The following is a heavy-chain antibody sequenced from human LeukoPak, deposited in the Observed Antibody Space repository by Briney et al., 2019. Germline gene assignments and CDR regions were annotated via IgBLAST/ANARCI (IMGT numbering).Heavy chain of an antibody. CDR2: IYWDDDK. CDR1: GFSLSTSGVG. D-gene: IGHD3-10*01. Sequence: SGPTLVNPTQTLTLTCTFSGFSLSTSGVGVGWIRQPPGKALEWLALIYWDDDKRYGPSLKSRLTITKDTSKNQVVLTMTNMDPVDTATYYCAHNAPAVRGVIIGNWFDPWGQGTLVTVSS. CDR3: AHNAPAVRGVIIGNWFDP. V-gene: IGHV2-5*05. J-gene: IGHJ5*02.